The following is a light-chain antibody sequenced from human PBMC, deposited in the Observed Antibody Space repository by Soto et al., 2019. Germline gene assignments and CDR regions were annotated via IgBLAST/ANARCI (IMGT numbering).Light chain of an antibody. CDR3: QSYDTSLSGCV. CDR2: GNS. V-gene: IGLV1-40*01. Sequence: QSVLTQPPSVSGAPGQRVTISCTGSSSNIGAGYDVPWYQQLPGTAPKLLIYGNSNRPSGVPDRFSGSKSGTSASLAITGRQADDEADYYCQSYDTSLSGCVFGTGTKLTVL. CDR1: SSNIGAGYD. J-gene: IGLJ1*01.